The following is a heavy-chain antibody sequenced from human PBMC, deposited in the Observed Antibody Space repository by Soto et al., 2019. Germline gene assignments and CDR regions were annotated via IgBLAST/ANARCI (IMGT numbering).Heavy chain of an antibody. J-gene: IGHJ6*03. V-gene: IGHV1-69*08. CDR1: GDTFNNRT. CDR2: VIPLLDAS. CDR3: ASGKTQMTQDRMGFYYYMDV. Sequence: QVQLVQSGAEVKKPGSSVKISCTASGDTFNNRTFTWGRRAPGQGLEWMGRVIPLLDASNYAEKFQDRATNTADKSTNPAYLELRGLKSEGSAIYYCASGKTQMTQDRMGFYYYMDVWGKGTTVTVSS. D-gene: IGHD2-15*01.